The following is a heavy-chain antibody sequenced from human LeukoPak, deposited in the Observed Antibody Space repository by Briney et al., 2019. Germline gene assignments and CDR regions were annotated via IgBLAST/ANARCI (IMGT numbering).Heavy chain of an antibody. D-gene: IGHD3-3*01. CDR3: ARDQYDTWSRRGNFDS. CDR1: GFTFSSYW. J-gene: IGHJ4*02. Sequence: GGSLRLSCAASGFTFSSYWMSWVRQAPGKGLEWVANIKLDGSEKNYVDSVKGRFTITRDSTKNSLYLQMNSLRVEDTAVFYCARDQYDTWSRRGNFDSWGQGTLVIVSS. CDR2: IKLDGSEK. V-gene: IGHV3-7*03.